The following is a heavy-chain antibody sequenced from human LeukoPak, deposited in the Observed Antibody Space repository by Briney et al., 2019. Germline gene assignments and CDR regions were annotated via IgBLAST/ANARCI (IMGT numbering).Heavy chain of an antibody. V-gene: IGHV1-18*01. J-gene: IGHJ6*02. CDR2: ISAYNGNT. CDR3: ARDTPLDYYDSSGYYYKYYYGMDV. Sequence: ASVKVSCKPSGYTFTSYGIRWVRPAPGQGLAWMGWISAYNGNTNYAQKLQGRVTMTTDTSTSTAYMELRSLRSDDTAVYYCARDTPLDYYDSSGYYYKYYYGMDVWGQGTTVTVSS. CDR1: GYTFTSYG. D-gene: IGHD3-22*01.